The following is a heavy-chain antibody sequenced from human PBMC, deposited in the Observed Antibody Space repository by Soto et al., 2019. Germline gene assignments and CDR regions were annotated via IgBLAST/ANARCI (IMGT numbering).Heavy chain of an antibody. Sequence: EVQLLESGGGLVQPGGSLRLSCAASGFTFSSYAMSWVRQAPGKGLEWVSAISGSGGSTYYADSVKGRFTISRDNSKNTLYLQMNSVRAEDTAVYYCAKDSYSRSWYRGGPSWGQGTLVTVSS. CDR2: ISGSGGST. J-gene: IGHJ5*02. CDR1: GFTFSSYA. CDR3: AKDSYSRSWYRGGPS. V-gene: IGHV3-23*01. D-gene: IGHD6-13*01.